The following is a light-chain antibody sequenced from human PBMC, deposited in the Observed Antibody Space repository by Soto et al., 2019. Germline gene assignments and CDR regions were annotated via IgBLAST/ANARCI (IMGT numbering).Light chain of an antibody. CDR3: SSYTSSSTLDVV. J-gene: IGLJ2*01. V-gene: IGLV2-14*01. Sequence: QSALTQPASVSGSPGQSITISSTGNSSDVGGYNYVSWYQQHPGKAPKLMIYDVSNRPSGVSNRFSGSKSGNTASLTISGLQAEDEADYYCSSYTSSSTLDVVFGGGTKLTVL. CDR2: DVS. CDR1: SSDVGGYNY.